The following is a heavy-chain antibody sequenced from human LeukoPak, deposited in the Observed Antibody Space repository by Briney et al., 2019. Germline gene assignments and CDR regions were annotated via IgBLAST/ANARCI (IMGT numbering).Heavy chain of an antibody. Sequence: GGSLRLSCTASKFTFSHYGMQWVRQAPGKGLEWVAVISSDGSIKVYADSVEGRFTLSRDNSINTVDLQMNSLRAEDTAVYYCVKEYHSRGFGAYFDYWGQGTLVTVSS. CDR1: KFTFSHYG. D-gene: IGHD3-3*01. J-gene: IGHJ4*02. V-gene: IGHV3-30*18. CDR2: ISSDGSIK. CDR3: VKEYHSRGFGAYFDY.